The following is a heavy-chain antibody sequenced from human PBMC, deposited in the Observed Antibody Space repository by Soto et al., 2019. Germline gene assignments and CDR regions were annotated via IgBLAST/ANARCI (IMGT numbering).Heavy chain of an antibody. V-gene: IGHV4-30-2*01. CDR1: GGSISSGVYS. J-gene: IGHJ4*02. D-gene: IGHD4-17*01. Sequence: QLQLQESGSGLVKPSQTLSLTCAVSGGSISSGVYSWIWFRQPPGKVLEWIGYIYHSGSTYFNPSLQSRVTISLDRSKKQFSLNLSSVTAAETDVYYCARGMTTVTTLDYWGQGTLVTVSS. CDR3: ARGMTTVTTLDY. CDR2: IYHSGST.